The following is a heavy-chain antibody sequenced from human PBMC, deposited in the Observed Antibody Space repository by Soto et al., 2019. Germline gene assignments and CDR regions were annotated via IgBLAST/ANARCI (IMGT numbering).Heavy chain of an antibody. D-gene: IGHD1-26*01. CDR3: ARWSRELPGQPLFDP. V-gene: IGHV4-59*01. J-gene: IGHJ5*02. Sequence: SETLSLTCTGSGGSIISYYCNCIRHPPGKGLEWIGYIYYSGSTNYNPSLKSRVTISVDTSKNQFSLKLSSVTAADTAVYYCARWSRELPGQPLFDPWGQGTLVTISS. CDR1: GGSIISYY. CDR2: IYYSGST.